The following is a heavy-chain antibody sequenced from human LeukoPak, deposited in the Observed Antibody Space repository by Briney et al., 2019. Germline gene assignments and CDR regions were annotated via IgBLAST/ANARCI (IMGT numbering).Heavy chain of an antibody. Sequence: PGGSLRLSCAASGFTFSSYSMNWVRQAPGKGLEWVSSISSSSSYIYYADSVKGRFTISRDNAKNSLYLQMNSLRAEDTAVYYCARGGLTGTTIPYFDYWGQGTLVTVSS. CDR1: GFTFSSYS. CDR3: ARGGLTGTTIPYFDY. CDR2: ISSSSSYI. D-gene: IGHD1-7*01. V-gene: IGHV3-21*01. J-gene: IGHJ4*02.